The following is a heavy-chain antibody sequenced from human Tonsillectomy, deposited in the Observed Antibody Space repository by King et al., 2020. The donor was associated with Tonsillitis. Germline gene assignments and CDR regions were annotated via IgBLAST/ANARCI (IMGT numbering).Heavy chain of an antibody. D-gene: IGHD2-2*01. CDR1: GFTFTRYW. CDR2: INSDGSIT. V-gene: IGHV3-74*01. J-gene: IGHJ4*02. CDR3: ARSYCSTTACYDI. Sequence: VQLVESGGGLVQPGGSLRLSCAASGFTFTRYWMHWVRQAPGKGLVWVSHINSDGSITNYADSVKGRFTIYRDNAKSTQHLQMNSLRAEDTAVYYCARSYCSTTACYDIWGQGTLVTVSS.